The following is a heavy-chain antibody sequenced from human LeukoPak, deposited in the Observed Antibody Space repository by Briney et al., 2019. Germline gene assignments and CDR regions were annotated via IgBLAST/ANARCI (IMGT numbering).Heavy chain of an antibody. CDR3: TRYNNDHFDY. V-gene: IGHV3-33*01. D-gene: IGHD1-14*01. J-gene: IGHJ4*02. CDR1: GFTFGGYG. CDR2: IAYDGSRA. Sequence: GGSLRLSCAGSGFTFGGYGMHWFRQTPGKGLEWVAVIAYDGSRAFYADSVKGRFTISRDNSKNTMSVQMDDLRAEDTAVYYCTRYNNDHFDYWAQGTLVTVSS.